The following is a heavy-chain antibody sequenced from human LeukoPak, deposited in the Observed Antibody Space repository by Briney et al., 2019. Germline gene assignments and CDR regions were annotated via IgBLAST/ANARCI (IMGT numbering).Heavy chain of an antibody. CDR3: ARHSVASGAFYI. J-gene: IGHJ3*02. Sequence: SETLSLTCTVSGGSISSYYWTWIRQPAGKGLEWIGHIYSSGSTNYNPSLKSRVTMSIDTSENQFSLSLRSVTAADTAMYYCARHSVASGAFYIWGQGTMVTVSS. V-gene: IGHV4-4*07. D-gene: IGHD3-10*01. CDR1: GGSISSYY. CDR2: IYSSGST.